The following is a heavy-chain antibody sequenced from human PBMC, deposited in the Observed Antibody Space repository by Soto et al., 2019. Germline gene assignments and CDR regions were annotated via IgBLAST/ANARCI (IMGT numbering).Heavy chain of an antibody. J-gene: IGHJ4*02. CDR2: IYYSGST. Sequence: SETLSLTCTVSGGSISSYYWSWIRQPPGKGLEWIGYIYYSGSTNYNPSLKSRVTISVDTSKNQFSLKLSSVTAADTAVYYCARVSFYYDSSGPIDYWGQGTLVTVSS. CDR3: ARVSFYYDSSGPIDY. CDR1: GGSISSYY. D-gene: IGHD3-22*01. V-gene: IGHV4-59*01.